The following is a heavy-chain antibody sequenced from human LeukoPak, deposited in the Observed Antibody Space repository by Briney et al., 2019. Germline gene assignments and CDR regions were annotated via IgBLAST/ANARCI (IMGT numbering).Heavy chain of an antibody. CDR2: IKQDGSEK. Sequence: QAGGSLRLSCAASGFTFSSYWMSWVRQAPGKGLEWVANIKQDGSEKYYVDSVKGRFTISRDNAKNSLYLQMNSLRAEDTAVYYCARDSGSYSREFQHWGQGTLVTVSS. J-gene: IGHJ1*01. V-gene: IGHV3-7*01. CDR3: ARDSGSYSREFQH. D-gene: IGHD1-26*01. CDR1: GFTFSSYW.